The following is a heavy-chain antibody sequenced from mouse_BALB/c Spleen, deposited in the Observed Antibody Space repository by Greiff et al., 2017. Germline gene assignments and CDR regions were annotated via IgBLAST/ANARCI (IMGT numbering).Heavy chain of an antibody. CDR3: ARNGNYYGSSY. CDR1: GYTFTSYV. J-gene: IGHJ2*01. Sequence: VQLQQSGPELVKPGASVKMSCKASGYTFTSYVMHWVKQKPGQGLEWIGYINPYNDGTKYNEKFKGKATLTSDKSSSTAYMELSSLTSEDSAVYYCARNGNYYGSSYWGQGTTLTVSS. CDR2: INPYNDGT. V-gene: IGHV1-14*01. D-gene: IGHD1-1*01.